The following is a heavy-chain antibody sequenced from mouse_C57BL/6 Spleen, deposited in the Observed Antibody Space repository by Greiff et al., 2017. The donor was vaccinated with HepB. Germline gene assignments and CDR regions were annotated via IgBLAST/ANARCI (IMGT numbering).Heavy chain of an antibody. CDR1: GYTFTSYW. V-gene: IGHV1-64*01. CDR3: AREDGNYDYAMDY. D-gene: IGHD2-1*01. Sequence: QVQLKQPGAELVKPGASVKLSCKASGYTFTSYWMHWVKQRPGQGLEWIGMIHPNSGSTNYNEKFKSKATLTVDKSSSTAYMQLSSLTSEDSAVYYCAREDGNYDYAMDYWGQGTSVTVSS. J-gene: IGHJ4*01. CDR2: IHPNSGST.